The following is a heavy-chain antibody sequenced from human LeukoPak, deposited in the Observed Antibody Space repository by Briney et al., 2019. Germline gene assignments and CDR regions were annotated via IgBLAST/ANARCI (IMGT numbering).Heavy chain of an antibody. CDR3: ARGPRWAGPGDS. J-gene: IGHJ4*02. CDR2: IYHSGST. CDR1: GGSISSSNW. Sequence: SGTLSLTCAVSGGSISSSNWWSWVRQPPGKGLEWIGEIYHSGSTNYNPSLKSRVTISVDTSKNQFSLKLSFVTAADTAVYYCARGPRWAGPGDSWGQGTLVTVSS. V-gene: IGHV4-4*02. D-gene: IGHD5-24*01.